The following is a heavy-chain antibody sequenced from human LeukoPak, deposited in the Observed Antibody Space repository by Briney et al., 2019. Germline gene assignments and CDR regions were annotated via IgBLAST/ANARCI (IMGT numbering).Heavy chain of an antibody. CDR1: GFTFSSYA. J-gene: IGHJ4*02. V-gene: IGHV3-23*01. CDR3: AKMHGTTGYFDY. CDR2: ISGSGGST. Sequence: GGSLRLSCAASGFTFSSYAMSRVRQAPGKGLEWVSAISGSGGSTYCADSVKGRFTISRDNSKNTLYLQMNSLRAEDTAVYYCAKMHGTTGYFDYWGQGTLVTVSS. D-gene: IGHD4-17*01.